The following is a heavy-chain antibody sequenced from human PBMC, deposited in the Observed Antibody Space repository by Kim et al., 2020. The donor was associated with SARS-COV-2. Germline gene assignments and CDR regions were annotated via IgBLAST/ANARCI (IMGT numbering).Heavy chain of an antibody. CDR1: GFTFSSYG. V-gene: IGHV3-30*18. Sequence: GGSLRLSCAASGFTFSSYGMHWVRQAPGKGLEWVAVISYDGSNKYYADSVKGRFTISRDNSKNTLYLQMNSLRAEDTAVYYCAKDGGGSSYGSYYYGMDVWGQGTTVTVSS. CDR3: AKDGGGSSYGSYYYGMDV. J-gene: IGHJ6*02. D-gene: IGHD6-6*01. CDR2: ISYDGSNK.